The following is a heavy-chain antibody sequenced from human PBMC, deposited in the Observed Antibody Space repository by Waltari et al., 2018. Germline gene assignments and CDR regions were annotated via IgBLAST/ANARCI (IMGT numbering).Heavy chain of an antibody. J-gene: IGHJ3*02. CDR2: ISWNSGSI. Sequence: EVQLVESGGGLVQPGRSLRLSCAASGFTFDDYAMDWVRQAPGKGLEWVSGISWNSGSIGYADSVKGRFTISRDNAKNSLYLQMNSLRAEDMALYYCAKDTSGSYWDHAFDIWGQGTMVTVSS. CDR1: GFTFDDYA. D-gene: IGHD1-26*01. CDR3: AKDTSGSYWDHAFDI. V-gene: IGHV3-9*03.